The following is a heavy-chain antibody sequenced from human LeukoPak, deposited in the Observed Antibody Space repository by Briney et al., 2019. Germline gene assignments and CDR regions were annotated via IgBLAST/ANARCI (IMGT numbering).Heavy chain of an antibody. Sequence: VESLKIYCKGSGYSFTSYWIGWVRQMPGKGLGWMGIIYPGDSDTRYSPSFQGQVTISADKSISTAYLQWSSLKASDTAMYYCARHPYYYGSGSYLGYRVDYWGQGTLVTVSS. D-gene: IGHD3-10*01. CDR3: ARHPYYYGSGSYLGYRVDY. V-gene: IGHV5-51*01. CDR2: IYPGDSDT. J-gene: IGHJ4*02. CDR1: GYSFTSYW.